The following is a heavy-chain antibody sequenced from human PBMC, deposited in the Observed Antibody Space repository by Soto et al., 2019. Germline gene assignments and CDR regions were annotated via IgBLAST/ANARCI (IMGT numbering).Heavy chain of an antibody. Sequence: QVQLVQSGAEVKKPGSSGKVSCNASVYTFTSYGLSWVRQAPGQGLEWMGWISAYNDNTNYAQKLQGRVTMTTDTSTSTAYMELRSLRSDDTAVYDCEREQYSSGLDIWGHGTTVTVS. CDR3: EREQYSSGLDI. J-gene: IGHJ3*02. CDR2: ISAYNDNT. D-gene: IGHD6-19*01. CDR1: VYTFTSYG. V-gene: IGHV1-18*01.